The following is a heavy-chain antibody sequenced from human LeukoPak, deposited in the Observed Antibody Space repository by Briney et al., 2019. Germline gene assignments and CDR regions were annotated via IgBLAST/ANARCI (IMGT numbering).Heavy chain of an antibody. V-gene: IGHV3-30*02. J-gene: IGHJ3*02. CDR1: GFTFSSYG. CDR3: AKDVGYCSSTSCDRGAFDI. CDR2: IRYDGSNK. D-gene: IGHD2-2*02. Sequence: GSLRLSCAASGFTFSSYGMHWVRQAPGKGLEWVAFIRYDGSNKYYADSVKGRFTISRDNSKNTLYLQMNSLRAEDTAVYYCAKDVGYCSSTSCDRGAFDIWGQGTMVTVSS.